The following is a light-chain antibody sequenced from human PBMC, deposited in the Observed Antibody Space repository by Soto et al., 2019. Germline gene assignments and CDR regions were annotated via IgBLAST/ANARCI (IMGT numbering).Light chain of an antibody. CDR2: TNN. CDR1: SSNIGSNA. Sequence: QPVLTQPPSASGTPGQRVTISCSGSSSNIGSNAVNWYQQLPGTAPKLLIYTNNQRPSGVPDRFSGSKSGTSASLAISGLQSEDEADYYCAAWDESLNGFYVFGTGTKLTVL. CDR3: AAWDESLNGFYV. J-gene: IGLJ1*01. V-gene: IGLV1-44*01.